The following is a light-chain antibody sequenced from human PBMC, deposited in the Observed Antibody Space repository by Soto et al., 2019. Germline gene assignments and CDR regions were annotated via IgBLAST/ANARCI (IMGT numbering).Light chain of an antibody. CDR2: GAS. V-gene: IGKV3-15*01. CDR3: QHYNDWPYT. Sequence: ELVMTQSPGTLSVSPGERATLSCRASQSVSNALAWYQQKPGQAPRLLIYGASTRATGIPARFSGTGSGKGFTLTISSLKSEDFAVYFCQHYNDWPYTFGQGTKVDIK. CDR1: QSVSNA. J-gene: IGKJ2*01.